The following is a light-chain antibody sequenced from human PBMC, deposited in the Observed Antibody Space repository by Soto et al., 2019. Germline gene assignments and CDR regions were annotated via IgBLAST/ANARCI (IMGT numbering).Light chain of an antibody. CDR3: QQRRTWPPSLT. J-gene: IGKJ4*01. Sequence: EIVLTQSPATLSLSPGERATLSCRASQSVSSYLAWYQQKPGQAPRLLIYDASNRATGIPARFSGSGSGTDFTLTISSLEPEAFAVYYCQQRRTWPPSLTFGGGTKVEIK. CDR1: QSVSSY. CDR2: DAS. V-gene: IGKV3-11*01.